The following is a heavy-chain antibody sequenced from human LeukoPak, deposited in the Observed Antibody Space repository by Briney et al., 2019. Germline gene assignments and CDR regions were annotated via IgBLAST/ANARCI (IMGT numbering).Heavy chain of an antibody. J-gene: IGHJ4*02. D-gene: IGHD3-22*01. V-gene: IGHV4-39*07. CDR2: IYYSGST. Sequence: SETLSHTCTVSGGSISSSSYYWGWIRQPPGKGLEWIGSIYYSGSTYYNPSLKSRVTISVDTSKNQFSLKLSSVTAADTAVYYCASWDYYDSSGGFDYWGQGTLVTVSS. CDR1: GGSISSSSYY. CDR3: ASWDYYDSSGGFDY.